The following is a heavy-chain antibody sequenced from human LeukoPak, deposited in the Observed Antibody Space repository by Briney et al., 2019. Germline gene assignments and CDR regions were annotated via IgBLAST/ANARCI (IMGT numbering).Heavy chain of an antibody. D-gene: IGHD6-13*01. V-gene: IGHV3-30*03. CDR1: GFTFNSYG. CDR2: IVHDENNK. J-gene: IGHJ4*02. Sequence: GRSLRLSCAASGFTFNSYGMHWVRQAPGKGLEWVAVIVHDENNKYYADSVKGRFTISRDNSKNTLYLQMNSLRAEDTAAYYCARFPPKYSSSWYDYWGQGTLVTVSS. CDR3: ARFPPKYSSSWYDY.